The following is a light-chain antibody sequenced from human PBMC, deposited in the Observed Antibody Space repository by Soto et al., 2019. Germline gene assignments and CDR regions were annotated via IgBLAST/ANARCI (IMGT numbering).Light chain of an antibody. CDR3: SSYTSTSVV. CDR2: DVS. Sequence: QSVLTQPASVSGSPGQSITISCTGTSSDVGVYNYVSWYQQHPGKAPKLMIYDVSNRPSGVSNRFSGSKSRNTASMTISGLQAEEEADYYCSSYTSTSVVYGVGTKLTVL. V-gene: IGLV2-14*01. CDR1: SSDVGVYNY. J-gene: IGLJ2*01.